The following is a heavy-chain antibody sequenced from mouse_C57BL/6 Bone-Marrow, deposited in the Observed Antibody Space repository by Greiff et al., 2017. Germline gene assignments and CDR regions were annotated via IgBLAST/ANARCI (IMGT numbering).Heavy chain of an antibody. V-gene: IGHV5-17*01. CDR1: GFTFSDYG. D-gene: IGHD4-1*01. CDR3: ARRELGRTWFAY. J-gene: IGHJ3*01. Sequence: EVMLVESGGGLVKPGGSLKLSCAASGFTFSDYGMHWVRQAPEKGLEWVAYISSGSSTIYYADTVKGRFTISRDNAKNTLFLQMTSLRSEDTAMYYCARRELGRTWFAYWGQGTLVTVSA. CDR2: ISSGSSTI.